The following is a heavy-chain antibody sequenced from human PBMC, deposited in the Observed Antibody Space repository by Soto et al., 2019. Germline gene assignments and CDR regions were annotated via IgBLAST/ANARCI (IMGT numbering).Heavy chain of an antibody. CDR3: AKDSYGVAGLFDY. J-gene: IGHJ4*02. V-gene: IGHV3-30*18. D-gene: IGHD6-19*01. Sequence: SGGSLRLSCAASGFTFSSYGMHWVRQAPGKGLEWVAVISYDGSNKYYADSVKGRFTISRDNSKNTLYLQMNSLRAEDTAVYYCAKDSYGVAGLFDYWGQGTLVTVSS. CDR2: ISYDGSNK. CDR1: GFTFSSYG.